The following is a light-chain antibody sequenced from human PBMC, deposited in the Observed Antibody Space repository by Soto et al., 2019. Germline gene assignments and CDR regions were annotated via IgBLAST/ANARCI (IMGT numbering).Light chain of an antibody. J-gene: IGLJ2*01. CDR2: EVS. CDR1: SSDVGAYNF. Sequence: QSVLTQPASVSGSPGQSITISCTGTSSDVGAYNFVSWYQQHPGKAPKLIFYEVSNRPPGLSDRFSGSKFGTTASLTISGLQAEDEADYFCSSYTTNKTLLFGGGTK. V-gene: IGLV2-14*01. CDR3: SSYTTNKTLL.